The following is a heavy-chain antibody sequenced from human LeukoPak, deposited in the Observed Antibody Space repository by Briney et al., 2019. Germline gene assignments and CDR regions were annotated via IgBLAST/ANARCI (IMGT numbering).Heavy chain of an antibody. V-gene: IGHV4-34*01. CDR2: INHSGST. J-gene: IGHJ4*02. Sequence: SETLSLTCAVYGGSFSGYYWSWIRQPPGKGLEWIGEINHSGSTNYNPPLKSRVTISVDTSKNQFSLKLSSVTAADTAVYYCARGSNPERAAAGAWIDYWGQGTLVTVSS. CDR3: ARGSNPERAAAGAWIDY. D-gene: IGHD6-13*01. CDR1: GGSFSGYY.